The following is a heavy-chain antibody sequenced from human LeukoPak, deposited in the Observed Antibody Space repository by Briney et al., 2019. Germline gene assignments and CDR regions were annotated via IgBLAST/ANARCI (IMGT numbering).Heavy chain of an antibody. V-gene: IGHV3-7*03. CDR1: GFTFSSYW. CDR2: IKQDGSEK. D-gene: IGHD3-16*02. CDR3: ARWASDYVWGSYRFIGSHIDY. J-gene: IGHJ4*02. Sequence: GGSLRLSCAASGFTFSSYWMSWVRQAPGKGLEWVANIKQDGSEKYYVDSVKGRFTISRDNAENSLYLQMNSLRAEDTAVYYCARWASDYVWGSYRFIGSHIDYWGQGTLVTVSS.